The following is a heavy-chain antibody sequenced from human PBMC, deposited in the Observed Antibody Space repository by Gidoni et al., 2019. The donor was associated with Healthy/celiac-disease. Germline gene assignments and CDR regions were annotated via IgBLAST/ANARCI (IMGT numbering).Heavy chain of an antibody. D-gene: IGHD2-15*01. CDR1: GGTFRSYA. CDR2: IIPIFGTA. CDR3: ARGGLLGYYFDY. Sequence: QVPLVQSGAEVQKPGYSVTVSCQASGGTFRSYAISWVRQAPGQGLEGMGGIIPIFGTANYAQKFQCRVTITADESTSTAYMELSSLRSEDTAVYYCARGGLLGYYFDYWGQGTLVTVSS. V-gene: IGHV1-69*01. J-gene: IGHJ4*02.